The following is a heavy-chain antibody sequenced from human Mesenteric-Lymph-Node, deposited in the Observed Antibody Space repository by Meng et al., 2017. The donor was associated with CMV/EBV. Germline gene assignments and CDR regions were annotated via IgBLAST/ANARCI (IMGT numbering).Heavy chain of an antibody. CDR3: ARVSRWLQLQGPFDY. V-gene: IGHV3-20*04. Sequence: GGSLRLSCAASGFTFDDYGMSWVRQTPGKGLEWVSGINWNGGSTGYADSVKGRFAISRDNSRNTLYLQMNSLRPEDTAVYFCARVSRWLQLQGPFDYWGQGTLVTVSS. D-gene: IGHD5-24*01. CDR2: INWNGGST. CDR1: GFTFDDYG. J-gene: IGHJ4*02.